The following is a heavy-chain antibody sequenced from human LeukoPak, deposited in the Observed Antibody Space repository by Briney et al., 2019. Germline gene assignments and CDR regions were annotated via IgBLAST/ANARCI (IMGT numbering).Heavy chain of an antibody. V-gene: IGHV1-2*02. D-gene: IGHD6-19*01. CDR3: ARAGGPGYSSGWYGY. CDR2: INPNSGGT. CDR1: GYTFTGYY. Sequence: ASVKVSCKASGYTFTGYYLHWVRQAPGQGLEWMGWINPNSGGTNYAQKFQGRVTMTRDTSISTAYMEVSRLRSDDTAVYYCARAGGPGYSSGWYGYWGQGTLVTVSS. J-gene: IGHJ4*02.